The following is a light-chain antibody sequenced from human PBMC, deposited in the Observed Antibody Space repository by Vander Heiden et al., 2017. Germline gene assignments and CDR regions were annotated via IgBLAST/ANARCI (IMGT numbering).Light chain of an antibody. Sequence: QSVLTQPPSVPGAPGQRVPISFTGSSSNIGAGYDVHWYQQLPGTAPKLLIYGNSNRPSGVPDRFSGSKSGTSASLAITGLQAEDEADYYCQSYDSSLSVVFGGGTKLTVL. CDR1: SSNIGAGYD. J-gene: IGLJ3*02. V-gene: IGLV1-40*01. CDR3: QSYDSSLSVV. CDR2: GNS.